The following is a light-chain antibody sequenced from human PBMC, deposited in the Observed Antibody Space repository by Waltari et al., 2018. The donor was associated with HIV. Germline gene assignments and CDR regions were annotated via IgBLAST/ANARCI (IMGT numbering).Light chain of an antibody. Sequence: QSALTQPASVSGSPGQSITISCTGASHDIFNSNYVSWYQQHPAKAPKLIIYDVTSRPSGVSNRFSASKSGNTASLTISGLQADDEADYYCSSYTNNNTLIFGGGTKLTVL. J-gene: IGLJ2*01. CDR2: DVT. V-gene: IGLV2-14*03. CDR1: SHDIFNSNY. CDR3: SSYTNNNTLI.